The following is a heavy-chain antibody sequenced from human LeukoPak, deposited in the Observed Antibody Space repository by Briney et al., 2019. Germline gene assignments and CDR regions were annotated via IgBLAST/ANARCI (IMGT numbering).Heavy chain of an antibody. D-gene: IGHD6-13*01. CDR2: IYPDDSDT. CDR1: EYSFPSYC. Sequence: GESLKISCKHSEYSFPSYCIGWVRQMPGKGLEWMGIIYPDDSDTRYSPSFQGQVAISADRSISTAYLQWSSLKASDTAMYYCAIGRGGQQLGDYWGQGTLVTVSS. J-gene: IGHJ4*02. CDR3: AIGRGGQQLGDY. V-gene: IGHV5-51*01.